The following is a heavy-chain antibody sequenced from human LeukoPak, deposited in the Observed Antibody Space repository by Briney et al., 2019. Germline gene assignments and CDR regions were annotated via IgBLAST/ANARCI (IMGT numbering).Heavy chain of an antibody. V-gene: IGHV1-69*04. D-gene: IGHD3-9*01. Sequence: ASVKVSCKASGGTFSSYAISWVRQAPGQGLEWMGRIIPILGIANYAQKFQGRVTITADKSTSTAYMELSSLRSEDTAVYYCARGYFSRGYFDYWGQGTLVTVSS. J-gene: IGHJ4*02. CDR1: GGTFSSYA. CDR3: ARGYFSRGYFDY. CDR2: IIPILGIA.